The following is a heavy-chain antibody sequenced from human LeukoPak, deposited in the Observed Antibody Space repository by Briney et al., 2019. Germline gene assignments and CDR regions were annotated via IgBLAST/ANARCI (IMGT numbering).Heavy chain of an antibody. CDR2: ISWDGGST. V-gene: IGHV3-43D*03. CDR3: ARNCGGDCRYFDY. CDR1: GFTFDDYA. D-gene: IGHD2-21*02. J-gene: IGHJ4*02. Sequence: PGGSLRLSCAASGFTFDDYAMHWVRQAPGKGLEWVSLISWDGGSTYYADSVKGRFTISRDNSKNSLYLQMNSLRAEDTALYYCARNCGGDCRYFDYWGQGTLVTVSS.